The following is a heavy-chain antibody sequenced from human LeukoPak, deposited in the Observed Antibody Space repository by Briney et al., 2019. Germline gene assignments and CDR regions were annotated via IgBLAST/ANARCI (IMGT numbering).Heavy chain of an antibody. D-gene: IGHD3-10*01. V-gene: IGHV3-48*02. CDR2: IGANSAI. Sequence: GGSLRLSCAASGFTFRTCSMNWVRQAPGKGLEWVSYIGANSAIFHADSVKGRFTISRDNAKNSLSLQMNSLRDDDTAVYYCAREGYYGAFDIWGQGTMVTVSS. CDR3: AREGYYGAFDI. CDR1: GFTFRTCS. J-gene: IGHJ3*02.